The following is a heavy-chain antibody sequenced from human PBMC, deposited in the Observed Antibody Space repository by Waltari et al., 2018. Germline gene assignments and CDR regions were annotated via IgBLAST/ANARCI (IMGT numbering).Heavy chain of an antibody. D-gene: IGHD1-1*01. CDR1: GYSISSGYY. J-gene: IGHJ4*02. Sequence: QVQLQESGPGLVKPSETLSLTCAVSGYSISSGYYRGWIRQPPGKGLEWIGSIYHSGSTYYNPSLKSRVTISVDTSKNQFSLKLSSVTAADTAVYYCARLEAAPSYYFDYWGQGTLVTVSS. V-gene: IGHV4-38-2*01. CDR3: ARLEAAPSYYFDY. CDR2: IYHSGST.